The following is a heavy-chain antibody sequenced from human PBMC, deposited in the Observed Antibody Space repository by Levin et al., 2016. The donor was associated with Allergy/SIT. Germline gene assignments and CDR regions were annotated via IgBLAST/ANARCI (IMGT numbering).Heavy chain of an antibody. D-gene: IGHD3-3*01. J-gene: IGHJ3*01. CDR2: IKSKTDGGTT. V-gene: IGHV3-15*01. Sequence: GGSLRLSCVASGITFINDWMSWVRQAPGKGPEWVGRIKSKTDGGTTDYAASVKGRFTISRDDSTHTVYLQMNSLKAEDTAVYYCTAQKYYDFWIDAFDLWGQGTMVTVSS. CDR1: GITFINDW. CDR3: TAQKYYDFWIDAFDL.